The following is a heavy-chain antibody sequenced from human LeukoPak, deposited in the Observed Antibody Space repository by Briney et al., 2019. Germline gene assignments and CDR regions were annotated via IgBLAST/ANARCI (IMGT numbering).Heavy chain of an antibody. CDR3: ARRYSPSIEYYFDY. J-gene: IGHJ4*02. D-gene: IGHD2-15*01. CDR2: ISSSGSTI. CDR1: GFTFSDYY. V-gene: IGHV3-11*01. Sequence: GGSLRLSCAAPGFTFSDYYMSWIRQAPGKGLEWVSYISSSGSTIYYADSVKGRFTISRDNAKNSLYLQMNSLRAEDTAAYYCARRYSPSIEYYFDYWGQGTLVTVSS.